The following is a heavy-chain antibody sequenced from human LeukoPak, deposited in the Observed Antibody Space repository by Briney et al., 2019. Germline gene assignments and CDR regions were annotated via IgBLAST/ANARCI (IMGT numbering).Heavy chain of an antibody. CDR3: TRDEWNWNYERRFDY. V-gene: IGHV3-49*03. CDR2: FRSKAYGGTT. D-gene: IGHD1-7*01. J-gene: IGHJ4*02. Sequence: SLRLSCTASGFSFWDYAISWFRPAPGKGVEWVGFFRSKAYGGTTEYAASVKGRFTISRDDSKSIAYLQMNSLKTEDTAVYYCTRDEWNWNYERRFDYWGQGTLVTVSS. CDR1: GFSFWDYA.